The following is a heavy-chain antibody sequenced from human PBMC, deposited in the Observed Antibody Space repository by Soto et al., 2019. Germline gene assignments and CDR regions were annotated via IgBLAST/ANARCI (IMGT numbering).Heavy chain of an antibody. CDR1: GYTFTGYY. CDR2: INPSAGST. CDR3: AIPTGYYYYYMDV. V-gene: IGHV1-46*03. Sequence: VKVSCKASGYTFTGYYMHWVRQAPGRGLEWMGIINPSAGSTSYAQKFQGRVSMTRDTSTSTVYMELSSLRSEDTAVYYCAIPTGYYYYYMDVWGKGTTVTVSS. J-gene: IGHJ6*03.